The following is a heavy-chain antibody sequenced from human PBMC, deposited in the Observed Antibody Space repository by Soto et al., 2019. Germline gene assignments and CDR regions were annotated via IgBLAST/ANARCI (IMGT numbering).Heavy chain of an antibody. V-gene: IGHV3-30-3*01. CDR1: GFTFGGYA. CDR3: ASLMVRGVITDNYFDY. CDR2: ISYDGSNK. D-gene: IGHD3-10*01. J-gene: IGHJ4*02. Sequence: GGSLRLSCGASGFTFGGYAGHWVRQAPGKGLEWVAVISYDGSNKYYADSVKGRFTISRDNSKNTLYLQMNSLRAEDTAVYYCASLMVRGVITDNYFDYWGQGTLVTVSS.